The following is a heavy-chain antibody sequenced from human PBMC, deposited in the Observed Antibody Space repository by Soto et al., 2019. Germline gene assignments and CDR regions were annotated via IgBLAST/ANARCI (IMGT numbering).Heavy chain of an antibody. V-gene: IGHV3-33*01. Sequence: QVQLVESGGGVVQPGRSLRLSCAASGFTFSSYGMHWVRQAPGKGLEWVAVIWYDGSNKYYADSVKGRFTISRDNSNNTLYLQMNSLRAEDTAVYYCARGRPYYDICPFYFDYWGQGTLVTVSS. CDR1: GFTFSSYG. D-gene: IGHD3-9*01. CDR2: IWYDGSNK. CDR3: ARGRPYYDICPFYFDY. J-gene: IGHJ4*02.